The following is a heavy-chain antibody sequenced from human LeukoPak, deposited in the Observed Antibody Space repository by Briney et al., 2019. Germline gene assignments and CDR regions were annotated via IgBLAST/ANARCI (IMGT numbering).Heavy chain of an antibody. V-gene: IGHV1-46*01. CDR2: INPSSGST. J-gene: IGHJ5*02. CDR1: GYTFTNCH. CDR3: ARDPCSGGSCYNWFDP. Sequence: GASVKVSCKASGYTFTNCHMHWVRQAPRQGLEWMGIINPSSGSTSYAQKFQGRVTMTRDTSTSTVYMELSSLRSEDTAVYYCARDPCSGGSCYNWFDPWGQGTLVTVSS. D-gene: IGHD2-15*01.